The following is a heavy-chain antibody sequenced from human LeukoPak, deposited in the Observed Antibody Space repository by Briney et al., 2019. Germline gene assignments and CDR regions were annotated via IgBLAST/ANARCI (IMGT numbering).Heavy chain of an antibody. J-gene: IGHJ4*02. CDR1: GFIFSPYW. V-gene: IGHV3-7*03. CDR3: ARDAGSSGFYFDY. Sequence: PGGSLRLSCAASGFIFSPYWVTWVRQAPGMGLEWVANMKEDGGEKFYVDSVKGRFTISRDNAKNSLYLQMNSLRAEDTAVYYCARDAGSSGFYFDYWGQGTLVTVSS. CDR2: MKEDGGEK. D-gene: IGHD6-19*01.